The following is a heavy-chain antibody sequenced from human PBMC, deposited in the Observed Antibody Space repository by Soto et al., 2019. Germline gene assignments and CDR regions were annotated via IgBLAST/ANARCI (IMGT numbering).Heavy chain of an antibody. V-gene: IGHV1-69*13. CDR1: GGTFSSHS. Sequence: SSVKVSCKSSGGTFSSHSINWVRQAPGQGLEWMGGIIPIFGPANFAKKFQGRVTITADESTTTAYMELSSLTSEDTAVYYCASGSFTSTGGRIGYHYNALDGWGQGTTVTV. CDR2: IIPIFGPA. D-gene: IGHD1-1*01. CDR3: ASGSFTSTGGRIGYHYNALDG. J-gene: IGHJ6*02.